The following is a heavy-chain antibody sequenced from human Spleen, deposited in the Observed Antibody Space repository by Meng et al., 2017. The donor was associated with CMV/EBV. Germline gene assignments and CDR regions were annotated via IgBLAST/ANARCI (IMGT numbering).Heavy chain of an antibody. D-gene: IGHD3-3*01. V-gene: IGHV4-59*03. CDR1: GGAISSFY. J-gene: IGHJ4*02. CDR3: ALGDAEVGVVGSH. Sequence: SETLSLTCSLSGGAISSFYWGWIRQPPGKGLEWIGYLHYSGTTHYNPSLASRVAISVDTSANAFYLQLKSVTAADTAVYYCALGDAEVGVVGSHWGQGTLVTVSS. CDR2: LHYSGTT.